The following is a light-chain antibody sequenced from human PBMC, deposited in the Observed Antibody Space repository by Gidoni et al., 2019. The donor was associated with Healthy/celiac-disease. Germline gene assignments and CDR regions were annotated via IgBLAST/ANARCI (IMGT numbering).Light chain of an antibody. Sequence: DIQMTQSPSTLSASVGNRVTITCRARQSISSWLAWYQQKPGKAPKLLIYKASSLESGVPSRFSGSGYGTEFTLTISSLQPDDFATYYCQQYNSYPLTFXGXTKVEIK. V-gene: IGKV1-5*03. CDR3: QQYNSYPLT. CDR2: KAS. CDR1: QSISSW. J-gene: IGKJ4*01.